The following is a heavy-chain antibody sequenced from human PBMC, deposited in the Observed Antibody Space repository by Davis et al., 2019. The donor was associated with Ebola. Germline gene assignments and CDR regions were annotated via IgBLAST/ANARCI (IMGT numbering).Heavy chain of an antibody. Sequence: SVKVSCKASGGTFSSYAISWVRQAPGQGLEWMGEIIPIFGTANYAQKFQGRVTITADESTSTAYMELSSLRSEDTAVYYCARDYGDYERYFDYWGQGTLVTVSS. V-gene: IGHV1-69*13. D-gene: IGHD4-17*01. CDR2: IIPIFGTA. CDR1: GGTFSSYA. CDR3: ARDYGDYERYFDY. J-gene: IGHJ4*02.